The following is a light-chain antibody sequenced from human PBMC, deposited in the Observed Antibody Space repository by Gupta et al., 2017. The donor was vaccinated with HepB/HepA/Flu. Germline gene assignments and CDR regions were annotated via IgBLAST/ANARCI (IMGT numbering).Light chain of an antibody. J-gene: IGKJ1*01. CDR3: QQYNGDSET. V-gene: IGKV1-5*03. Sequence: IQMTQSPSTLSASVGDRVTITCRASQSISRCLAWFQQKPGQAPKLLIQRASILESGVPSSFSGSGSGTESTLTISSRQPDDFATYYCQQYNGDSETFGQGTKVEIK. CDR1: QSISRC. CDR2: RAS.